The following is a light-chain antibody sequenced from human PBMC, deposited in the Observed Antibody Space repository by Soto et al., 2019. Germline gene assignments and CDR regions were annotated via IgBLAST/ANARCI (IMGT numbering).Light chain of an antibody. V-gene: IGLV2-11*01. CDR2: DVR. CDR3: SSYAGGYTPYVV. Sequence: QSALTQPRSVSASPGQSVTISCTGTSSDVGYYNYVSWYHQHPGKAPKLMIYDVRKRPSGVPDRFSGSKSGNTASLTISGLQVEDEADYYCSSYAGGYTPYVVFGGGTKLTVL. CDR1: SSDVGYYNY. J-gene: IGLJ2*01.